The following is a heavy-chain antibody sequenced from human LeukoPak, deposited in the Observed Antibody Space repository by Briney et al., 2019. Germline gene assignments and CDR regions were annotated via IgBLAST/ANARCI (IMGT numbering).Heavy chain of an antibody. V-gene: IGHV4-39*07. J-gene: IGHJ3*02. CDR1: GASISSSSYY. Sequence: SETLSLTCTVSGASISSSSYYWGWIRQPPGKGLEWIGSIYYSGSTYYNPSLKSRVTISVGTSKNQFSLRLTSVTAADTAMYYCARDSRWLQLSDAFDIWGQGTMVTVSS. CDR3: ARDSRWLQLSDAFDI. CDR2: IYYSGST. D-gene: IGHD5-24*01.